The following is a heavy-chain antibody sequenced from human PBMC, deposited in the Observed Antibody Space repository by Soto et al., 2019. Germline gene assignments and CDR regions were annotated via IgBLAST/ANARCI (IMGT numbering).Heavy chain of an antibody. V-gene: IGHV3-33*01. CDR1: GFTFNRYG. Sequence: QVQLVESGGGVVQPGRSLRLSCAASGFTFNRYGMHWVRQAPGKGLEWVAVIWYDGSSEYYADSVKGRFTISRDNSKNTLFLQMNSLRAEDTAVYYCERGVDYFDYWGQGTLVTVSS. CDR2: IWYDGSSE. CDR3: ERGVDYFDY. J-gene: IGHJ4*02.